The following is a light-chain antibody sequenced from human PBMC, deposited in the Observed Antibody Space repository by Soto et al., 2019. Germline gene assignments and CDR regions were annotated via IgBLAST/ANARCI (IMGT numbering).Light chain of an antibody. V-gene: IGKV3-20*01. Sequence: EIVLTQSPGTLSLSPGEEATRSCRASQSVDSNYLAWYQQKPGQTPRLIIYGASGRADGIPHRFSGSGFGTDFTLTISKVEPEDFAVYYCQQYGTPRSVTFGQGTRLDI. CDR3: QQYGTPRSVT. CDR2: GAS. J-gene: IGKJ5*01. CDR1: QSVDSNY.